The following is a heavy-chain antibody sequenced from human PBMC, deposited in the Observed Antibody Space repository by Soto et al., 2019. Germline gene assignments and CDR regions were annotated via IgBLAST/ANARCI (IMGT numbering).Heavy chain of an antibody. J-gene: IGHJ4*02. D-gene: IGHD1-26*01. V-gene: IGHV1-69*02. CDR1: GGTFSTYI. CDR2: IIPVLGIA. CDR3: ARGSGGGFDD. Sequence: QVQLVQSGAEVKKPGSSVKVSCKASGGTFSTYIINWVRQAPGQGLEWMGRIIPVLGIANYAQKFQGRVTITADKSTGTADMDLSSLRSNDTAIYYCARGSGGGFDDWGQGTLVTVSS.